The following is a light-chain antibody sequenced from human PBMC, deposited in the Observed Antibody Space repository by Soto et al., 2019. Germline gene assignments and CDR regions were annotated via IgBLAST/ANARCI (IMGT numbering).Light chain of an antibody. CDR3: QQRGEWPPGAT. V-gene: IGKV3-11*01. Sequence: EIVMTQSPATLSVTPGERATLSCRAGQNIHTNLAWYQQKPGQAPRLLIYDASNRATGIPARFSGSGSGTDFTLTISSLEPEDFAVYYCQQRGEWPPGATFGQGTRLEIK. CDR2: DAS. CDR1: QNIHTN. J-gene: IGKJ5*01.